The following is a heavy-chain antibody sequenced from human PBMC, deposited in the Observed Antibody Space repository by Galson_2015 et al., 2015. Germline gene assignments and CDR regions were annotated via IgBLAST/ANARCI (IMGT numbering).Heavy chain of an antibody. CDR2: ISYDGSNK. Sequence: SLRLSCAASGFTFSSYGMHWVRQAPGKGLEWVAVISYDGSNKYYADSVKGRFTISRDNSKNTLYLQMNSLRAEDTAVYYCAKSGDYDSSGQLPHFDYWGQGTLVTVSS. CDR1: GFTFSSYG. CDR3: AKSGDYDSSGQLPHFDY. J-gene: IGHJ4*02. D-gene: IGHD3-22*01. V-gene: IGHV3-30*18.